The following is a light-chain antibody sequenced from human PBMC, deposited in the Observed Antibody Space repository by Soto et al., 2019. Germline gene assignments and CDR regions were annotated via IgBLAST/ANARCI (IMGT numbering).Light chain of an antibody. V-gene: IGLV2-14*03. Sequence: QSALTQPASVSGSPGQSITISCTGTSSDVGGYHYVSWYKLHPDKAPKLMIYDVSDRPSGVSYRFSGSKSGNTASLTISGLQAEDEADYYCSSYTSSITWVFGTGTKLTVL. CDR1: SSDVGGYHY. CDR3: SSYTSSITWV. CDR2: DVS. J-gene: IGLJ1*01.